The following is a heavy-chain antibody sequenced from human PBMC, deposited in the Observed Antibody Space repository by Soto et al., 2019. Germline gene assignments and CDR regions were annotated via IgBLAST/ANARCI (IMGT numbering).Heavy chain of an antibody. CDR1: GGTFGYLG. V-gene: IGHV1-69*13. D-gene: IGHD3-10*01. CDR2: TIPIFDTP. CDR3: ARDREDGSGTKYNWFDS. Sequence: SVKVSCKASGGTFGYLGISWLRQAPGQGLEWMGGTIPIFDTPHYAEKFRDRLTITADATSTAYMELTSLSSEDTATYYCARDREDGSGTKYNWFDSWGQGTLVTVSS. J-gene: IGHJ5*01.